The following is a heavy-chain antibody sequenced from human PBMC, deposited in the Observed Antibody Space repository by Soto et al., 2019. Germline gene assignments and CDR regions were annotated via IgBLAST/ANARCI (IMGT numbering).Heavy chain of an antibody. J-gene: IGHJ4*02. D-gene: IGHD3-22*01. CDR1: GFTFSSYW. CDR2: INSDGSRT. Sequence: EVQLVESGGGLVQPGGSLRLSCAASGFTFSSYWMHWVRQAPGKGLVWVSRINSDGSRTTYADSVKGRFTISRDNAKNMLHLQMNSLRAEDTAVYYFARALTYYYDIDYWGQGTLVTVSS. CDR3: ARALTYYYDIDY. V-gene: IGHV3-74*01.